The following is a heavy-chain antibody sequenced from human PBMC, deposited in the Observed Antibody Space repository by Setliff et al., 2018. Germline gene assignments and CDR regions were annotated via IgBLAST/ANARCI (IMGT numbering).Heavy chain of an antibody. CDR2: IRPDGSNK. CDR1: GFTFSGYG. V-gene: IGHV3-30*02. J-gene: IGHJ4*02. Sequence: GGSLRLSCAAPGFTFSGYGIHWVRQAPGKGLEWVAFIRPDGSNKYYADFVKGRFTISRDNSKNTLYLQMNSLRVEDTAVYYCAKDTYYYDSSGYYVFDYWGQGTLVTVSS. CDR3: AKDTYYYDSSGYYVFDY. D-gene: IGHD3-22*01.